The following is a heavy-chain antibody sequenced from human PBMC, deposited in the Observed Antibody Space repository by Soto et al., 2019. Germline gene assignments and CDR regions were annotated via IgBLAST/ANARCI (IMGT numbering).Heavy chain of an antibody. CDR2: INPSGGST. V-gene: IGHV1-46*03. CDR3: ASSGQQLLPFDY. Sequence: ASVKVSCKASGYTFTSYYMHWVRQAPGQGLEWMGIINPSGGSTSYAQKFQGRVTMTRDTSTSTVYVELSSLRSEDTAVYYCASSGQQLLPFDYWGQGTLVTVSS. J-gene: IGHJ4*02. CDR1: GYTFTSYY. D-gene: IGHD2-15*01.